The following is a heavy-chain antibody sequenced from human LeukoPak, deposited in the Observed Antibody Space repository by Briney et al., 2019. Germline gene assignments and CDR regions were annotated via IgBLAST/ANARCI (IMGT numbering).Heavy chain of an antibody. CDR3: ARVSGGHNWFDP. CDR1: GGSISSGGYY. V-gene: IGHV4-31*03. CDR2: IYYSGST. D-gene: IGHD3-10*02. Sequence: SETLSLTCTVSGGSISSGGYYWSWIRQHPGKGLEWIGYIYYSGSTYYNPSLKSRVTISVDTSKNQFSLKLSSVTAADTAVYYCARVSGGHNWFDPWGQGTLVTVSS. J-gene: IGHJ5*02.